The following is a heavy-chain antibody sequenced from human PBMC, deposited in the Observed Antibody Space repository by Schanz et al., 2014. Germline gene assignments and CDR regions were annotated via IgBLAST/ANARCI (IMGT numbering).Heavy chain of an antibody. CDR1: GFSFSTYW. J-gene: IGHJ5*01. Sequence: VRLVESGGGVVQPGRSLRLSCAASGFSFSTYWMSWVRQAPGKGLEWVANIKRDGSEKNYLDSVKGRFTISRDNAKNSLFLQMNSLRAEDTAVYYCAKQHIVRGVIYLNWFDSWGQGTLVTVSS. D-gene: IGHD3-10*01. CDR2: IKRDGSEK. CDR3: AKQHIVRGVIYLNWFDS. V-gene: IGHV3-7*02.